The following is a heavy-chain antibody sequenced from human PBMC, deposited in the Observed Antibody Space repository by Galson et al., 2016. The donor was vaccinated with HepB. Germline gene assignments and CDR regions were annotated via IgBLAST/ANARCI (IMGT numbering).Heavy chain of an antibody. CDR1: GFTSSDYY. CDR3: ARDSGFCRTIYCRGDAYDL. J-gene: IGHJ3*01. D-gene: IGHD2-15*01. V-gene: IGHV3-7*01. Sequence: SLRLSCAASGFTSSDYYMSWVRQTPGKGLEWVAIIKHDGSEEYYVDSVKGRFTISRDNAKNSLYLEMSSLRAEDSSLYFCARDSGFCRTIYCRGDAYDLWGQGTMVTVSS. CDR2: IKHDGSEE.